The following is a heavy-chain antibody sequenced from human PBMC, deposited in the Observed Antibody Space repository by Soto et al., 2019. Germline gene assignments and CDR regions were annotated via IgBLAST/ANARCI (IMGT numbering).Heavy chain of an antibody. D-gene: IGHD2-2*01. Sequence: GASVKVSCKASGYTFTNHYIHWVRQAPGQGLEWMGIINPSGGTTSYAQKFQGRVTMTRDTSTSTVYMEVSSLRSEDTAVYYCARDPWVPPGAPSYWFDPWGQGTLVPVSS. CDR2: INPSGGTT. CDR1: GYTFTNHY. J-gene: IGHJ5*02. CDR3: ARDPWVPPGAPSYWFDP. V-gene: IGHV1-46*03.